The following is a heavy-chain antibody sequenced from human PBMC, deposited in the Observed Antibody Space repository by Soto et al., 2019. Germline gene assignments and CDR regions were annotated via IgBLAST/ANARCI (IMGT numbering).Heavy chain of an antibody. J-gene: IGHJ4*02. D-gene: IGHD6-19*01. V-gene: IGHV3-30*18. CDR2: ISYDGSNK. Sequence: QVQLVESGGGVVQPGRSLRLSCAASGFAFSSYAMHWVRQAPGKGLEWVALISYDGSNKYYADSVKGRFTISRDNSKNTLYLQMNSLRPEDTAVYYCAKDFSLLEAVAGFDYWGQGTLVTVSS. CDR3: AKDFSLLEAVAGFDY. CDR1: GFAFSSYA.